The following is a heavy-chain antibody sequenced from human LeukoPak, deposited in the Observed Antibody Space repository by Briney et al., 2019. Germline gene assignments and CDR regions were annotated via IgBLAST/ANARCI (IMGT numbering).Heavy chain of an antibody. CDR1: GGSISSYY. V-gene: IGHV4-59*01. J-gene: IGHJ2*01. CDR3: ARVLGAGDWYFDL. CDR2: IYYSGST. D-gene: IGHD3-16*01. Sequence: PSETLSLTCTVSGGSISSYYWSWLRQPPGKGLEWIGYIYYSGSTNYNPSLKSRVTISVDTSKNQFSLKLSSVTAADTAVYYCARVLGAGDWYFDLWGRGTLVTVSS.